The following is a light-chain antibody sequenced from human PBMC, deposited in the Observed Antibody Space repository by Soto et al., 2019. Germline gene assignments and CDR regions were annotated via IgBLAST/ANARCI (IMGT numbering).Light chain of an antibody. J-gene: IGKJ5*01. V-gene: IGKV1-39*01. Sequence: DIQMTQSPSSLSSSVGDIFTITCRASQNINIYLNWFQHKPGKAPKLLIFAASTLQGGVSSRFSGGGSGTHFTLTVSNLQPEDYATYYCQYSHTTLTFGQGTRLEIK. CDR2: AAS. CDR3: QYSHTTLT. CDR1: QNINIY.